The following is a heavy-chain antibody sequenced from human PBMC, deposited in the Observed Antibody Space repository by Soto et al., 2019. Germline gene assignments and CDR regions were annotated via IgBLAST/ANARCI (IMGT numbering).Heavy chain of an antibody. CDR2: ISSSSSYI. CDR3: ARPNDKVRPSYGMDV. D-gene: IGHD3-10*01. V-gene: IGHV3-21*01. Sequence: EVQLVESGGGLVKPGGSLRLSCAASGFTFSSYSMNWVRQAPGKGLEWVSSISSSSSYIYYADSVKGRFTISRDNAKNSLYQQMKSLRVEDTAVYDCARPNDKVRPSYGMDVWGQGSTVTDSS. J-gene: IGHJ6*02. CDR1: GFTFSSYS.